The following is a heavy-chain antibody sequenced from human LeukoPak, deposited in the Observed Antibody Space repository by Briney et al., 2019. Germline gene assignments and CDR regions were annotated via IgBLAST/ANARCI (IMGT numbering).Heavy chain of an antibody. Sequence: KASETLSLTCTVSGGSISNYYWSWIRQPPGKGLEWIGHIYYSGTTNYNPSLKSRVTISVDTSKNQFSLKLTSVTAADTAVYYCARGVYIAAAQYGYWGQGTLVTVSS. V-gene: IGHV4-59*01. CDR3: ARGVYIAAAQYGY. CDR2: IYYSGTT. J-gene: IGHJ4*02. CDR1: GGSISNYY. D-gene: IGHD6-13*01.